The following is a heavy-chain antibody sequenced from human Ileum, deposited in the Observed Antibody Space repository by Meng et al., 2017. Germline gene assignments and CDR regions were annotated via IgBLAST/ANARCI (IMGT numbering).Heavy chain of an antibody. CDR1: GFTVSDNY. Sequence: EVRLGESGGGLGQPGGSLRLSGSVSGFTVSDNYMHWVRQAPGKGLEWVSVLRAAGNTFYADSVEGRFTFSRDNSKNTVFLQMNDLRPEDTAVYYCVRGGGYIIAYWGQGSLVTVSS. D-gene: IGHD6-25*01. J-gene: IGHJ4*02. V-gene: IGHV3-66*02. CDR2: LRAAGNT. CDR3: VRGGGYIIAY.